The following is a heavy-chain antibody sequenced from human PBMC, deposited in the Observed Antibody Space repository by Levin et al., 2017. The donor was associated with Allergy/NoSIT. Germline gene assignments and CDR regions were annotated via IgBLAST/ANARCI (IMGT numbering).Heavy chain of an antibody. J-gene: IGHJ3*01. D-gene: IGHD3-22*01. CDR3: ARVIDTSGYQLDD. CDR1: GGTFSSYA. CDR2: IIPIFGTA. V-gene: IGHV1-69*06. Sequence: RASVKVSCKASGGTFSSYAISWVRQAPGQGLEWMGGIIPIFGTANYAQKFQGRVTITADKSTSTAYMELSSLRSEDTAVYYCARVIDTSGYQLDDWGQGTMVTVSS.